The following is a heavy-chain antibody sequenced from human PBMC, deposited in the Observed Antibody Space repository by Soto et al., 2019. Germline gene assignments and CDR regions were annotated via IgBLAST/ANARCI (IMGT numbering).Heavy chain of an antibody. Sequence: GWSLRLCCAASGFTFSSYGMHWVRQAPGKWLEWVAVIWYDGSNKYYADSVKGRFTISRDNSKNTLYLQMNSLRAEDTAVYYCARGGEWMIVVPDDAFDIWGQGTMVTVSS. V-gene: IGHV3-33*01. J-gene: IGHJ3*02. D-gene: IGHD3-22*01. CDR1: GFTFSSYG. CDR2: IWYDGSNK. CDR3: ARGGEWMIVVPDDAFDI.